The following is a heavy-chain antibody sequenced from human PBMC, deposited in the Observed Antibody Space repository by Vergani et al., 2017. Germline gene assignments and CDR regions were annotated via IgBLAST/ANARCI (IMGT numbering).Heavy chain of an antibody. CDR3: AKDQGVLRAGYMDV. V-gene: IGHV3-23*01. J-gene: IGHJ6*03. D-gene: IGHD3-10*01. Sequence: EVQLLESGGGLVQPGGSLRLSCAASGFTFSSYAMSWVRQAPGKGLEWVSGISGSGGSTYYADSVKGRFTISRDNSKNTLYLQMNSLRAEDTAVYYCAKDQGVLRAGYMDVWGKGTTVTVSS. CDR2: ISGSGGST. CDR1: GFTFSSYA.